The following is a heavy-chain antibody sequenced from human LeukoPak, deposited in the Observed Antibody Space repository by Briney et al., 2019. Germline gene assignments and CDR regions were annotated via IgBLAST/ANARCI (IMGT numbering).Heavy chain of an antibody. Sequence: PGGSLRLSCAASGFTFSDYYMSWIRQAPGKGLEWVSYISSSGSTIYYADSVKGRFTISRDNAKNSLYLHMNSLRAEDTAVYYCARTVTTERYVDYWGQGTLVTVSS. CDR1: GFTFSDYY. CDR2: ISSSGSTI. V-gene: IGHV3-11*01. J-gene: IGHJ4*02. CDR3: ARTVTTERYVDY. D-gene: IGHD4-17*01.